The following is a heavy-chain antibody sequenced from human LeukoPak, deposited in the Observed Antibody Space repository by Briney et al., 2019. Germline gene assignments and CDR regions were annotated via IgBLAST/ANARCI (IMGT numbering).Heavy chain of an antibody. V-gene: IGHV4-59*01. CDR1: GGSISSYY. CDR3: ARDTGGSLFDDALDI. Sequence: SETLSLTCTVSGGSISSYYWSWIRQPPGMGLEWIGYIYYSGSANYNPSLKSRVTISVDTSKNQFSLKLSSVTAADTAVYYCARDTGGSLFDDALDIWGQGTLVTVSS. D-gene: IGHD3-10*01. J-gene: IGHJ3*02. CDR2: IYYSGSA.